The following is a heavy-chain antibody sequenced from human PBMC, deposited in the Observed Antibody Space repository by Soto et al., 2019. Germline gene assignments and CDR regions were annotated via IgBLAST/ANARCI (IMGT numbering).Heavy chain of an antibody. J-gene: IGHJ4*02. CDR2: ISYDGSNK. V-gene: IGHV3-30-3*01. D-gene: IGHD2-15*01. CDR3: ARDRLYSRGHYYFDY. CDR1: GFTFSSYA. Sequence: GGSLRLSCAASGFTFSSYAMHWVRQAPGKGLEWVAVISYDGSNKYYADSVKGRFTISRDNSKNTLYLQMNSLRAEDTAVYYCARDRLYSRGHYYFDYWGQGTLVTVSS.